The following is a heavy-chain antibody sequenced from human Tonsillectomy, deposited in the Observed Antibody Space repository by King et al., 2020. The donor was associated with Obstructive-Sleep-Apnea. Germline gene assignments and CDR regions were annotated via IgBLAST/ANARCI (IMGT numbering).Heavy chain of an antibody. CDR2: IIPIFGTA. D-gene: IGHD5-18*01. CDR3: ARARSPRGYSYGCDY. CDR1: GGTFSSYA. V-gene: IGHV1-69*01. J-gene: IGHJ4*02. Sequence: VQMVESGAEVKKPGSSVKVSCKASGGTFSSYAISWVRQAPGQGLEWMGGIIPIFGTANYAQKFQGRVTITADESTSTAYMELSSLRSEDTAVYYCARARSPRGYSYGCDYWGQGTLVTVSS.